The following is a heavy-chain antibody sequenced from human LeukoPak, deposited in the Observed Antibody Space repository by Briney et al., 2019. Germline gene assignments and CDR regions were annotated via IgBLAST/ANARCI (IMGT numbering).Heavy chain of an antibody. CDR3: ALERLDIVVVVAATLPLD. V-gene: IGHV1-2*02. Sequence: ASVKVSCKASGYTFTGYYMHWVPQAPGQGLEWMGWINPNSGGTNYAQKFQGRVTMTRDTSISTAYMELSRLRSDDTAVYYCALERLDIVVVVAATLPLDWGQGTLVTVSS. D-gene: IGHD2-15*01. CDR2: INPNSGGT. CDR1: GYTFTGYY. J-gene: IGHJ4*02.